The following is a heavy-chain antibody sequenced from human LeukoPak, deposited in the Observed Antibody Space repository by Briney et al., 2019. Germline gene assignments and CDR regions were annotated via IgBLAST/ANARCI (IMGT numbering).Heavy chain of an antibody. D-gene: IGHD6-19*01. CDR1: GFTFSSHA. Sequence: GGSLRLSCAASGFTFSSHAMGWVRQAPGKGLEWVSSITGSGASTYYADSVKGRFTISRDNSKNTLYLQMNSLRAEDTAVYYCAKDTSSGYSSGWYREYYYYGMDVWGQGTTVTVSS. J-gene: IGHJ6*02. CDR3: AKDTSSGYSSGWYREYYYYGMDV. V-gene: IGHV3-23*01. CDR2: ITGSGAST.